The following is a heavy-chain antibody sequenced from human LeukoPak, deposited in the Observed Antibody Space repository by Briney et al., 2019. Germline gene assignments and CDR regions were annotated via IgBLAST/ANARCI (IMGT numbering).Heavy chain of an antibody. CDR3: ARDLRLYAFDI. CDR2: ISSSSSYI. CDR1: GFTFSSYS. D-gene: IGHD3-16*01. J-gene: IGHJ3*02. V-gene: IGHV3-21*01. Sequence: KPGGSTRLSCAASGFTFSSYSMNWVRQAPGKGLEWVSSISSSSSYIYYADSVKGRFTISRDNAKNSLYLQMNSLRAEDTAVYYCARDLRLYAFDIWGQGTMVTVSS.